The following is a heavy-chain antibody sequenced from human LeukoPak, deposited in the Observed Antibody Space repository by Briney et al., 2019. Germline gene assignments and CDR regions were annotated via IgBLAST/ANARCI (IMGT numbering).Heavy chain of an antibody. J-gene: IGHJ4*02. CDR1: GFTFSSYE. D-gene: IGHD6-19*01. V-gene: IGHV3-48*03. CDR2: ISSSGSTI. Sequence: GGSLRLSCAASGFTFSSYEMNWVRQAPGKGLEWVSYISSSGSTIYYADSVKGRFTISRDNAKNSLYLQMNSLRAEDTAVYYCARDLGSGLGSYWGQGTLVTVSS. CDR3: ARDLGSGLGSY.